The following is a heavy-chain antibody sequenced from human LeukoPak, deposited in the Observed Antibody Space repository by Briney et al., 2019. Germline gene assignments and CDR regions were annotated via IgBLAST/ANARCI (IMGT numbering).Heavy chain of an antibody. CDR1: GYTFTSYY. D-gene: IGHD3-16*01. V-gene: IGHV1-46*01. J-gene: IGHJ4*02. CDR3: AREDLGQPADY. CDR2: INPSGGST. Sequence: GASVTVSRKASGYTFTSYYLHSVRQPPGQGLEWMGIINPSGGSTSNAQKLQGRVTMTRDTSTSTVYMELSSLRSEDTAVYYCAREDLGQPADYWGQGTLVTVSS.